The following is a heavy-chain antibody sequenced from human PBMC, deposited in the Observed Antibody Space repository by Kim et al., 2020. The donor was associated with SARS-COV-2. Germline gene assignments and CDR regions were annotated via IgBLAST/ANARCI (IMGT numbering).Heavy chain of an antibody. V-gene: IGHV7-4-1*02. CDR3: ASGVPKGVGWFREGPAFDY. CDR2: INTNTGNP. CDR1: GYTFTSYA. D-gene: IGHD3-10*01. J-gene: IGHJ4*02. Sequence: ASVKVSCKASGYTFTSYAMNWVRQAPGQGLEWMGWINTNTGNPTYAQGFTGRFVFSLDTSVSTAYLQISSLKAEDTAVYYCASGVPKGVGWFREGPAFDYWGQGTLVTVSS.